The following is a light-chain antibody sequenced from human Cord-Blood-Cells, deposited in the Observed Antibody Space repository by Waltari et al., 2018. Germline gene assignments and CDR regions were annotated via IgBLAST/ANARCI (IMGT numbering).Light chain of an antibody. Sequence: QSALTQPASVSGSPGQSITISCTGTSSDVGGYNYVSWYQQHPGKAPKLMIYDVSNRPSGVSNRVSGSKSSNTASLTISGLQAEDEADYYCSSYTSSSTWVFGGGTKLTVL. V-gene: IGLV2-14*03. J-gene: IGLJ3*02. CDR3: SSYTSSSTWV. CDR2: DVS. CDR1: SSDVGGYNY.